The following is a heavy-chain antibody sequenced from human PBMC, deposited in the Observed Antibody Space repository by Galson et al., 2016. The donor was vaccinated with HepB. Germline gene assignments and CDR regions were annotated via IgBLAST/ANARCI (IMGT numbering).Heavy chain of an antibody. V-gene: IGHV5-51*01. D-gene: IGHD2-2*01. Sequence: QSGAEVTKPGESLQMSCKGSGYSFTSYWIGWVRQMPGKGLEWVAIIYPGDSDTTYSPSFQGQVTISSDKSINTAYLQWRSLKASDTAIYYCAKMGYCSSTGCRDFDYGGQGTLVTVSS. CDR2: IYPGDSDT. J-gene: IGHJ4*02. CDR1: GYSFTSYW. CDR3: AKMGYCSSTGCRDFDY.